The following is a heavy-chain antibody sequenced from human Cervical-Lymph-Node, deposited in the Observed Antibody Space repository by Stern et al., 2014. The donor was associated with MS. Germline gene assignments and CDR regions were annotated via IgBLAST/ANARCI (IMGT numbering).Heavy chain of an antibody. D-gene: IGHD3-22*01. Sequence: QVQLVQSGAEVKKPGSSVKVSCKASGDTFSSYAISWVRQAPGQGLEWMGGIIPICGTANYAQKFQGRVTITADESTSTASMELSSLRSEDTAVYYCARSYYYDSSGLYYYYGMDVWGQGTTVTVSS. CDR1: GDTFSSYA. J-gene: IGHJ6*02. V-gene: IGHV1-69*01. CDR3: ARSYYYDSSGLYYYYGMDV. CDR2: IIPICGTA.